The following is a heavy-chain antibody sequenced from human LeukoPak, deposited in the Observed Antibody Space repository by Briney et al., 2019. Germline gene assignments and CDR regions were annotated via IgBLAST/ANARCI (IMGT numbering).Heavy chain of an antibody. D-gene: IGHD6-13*01. CDR1: GGSISSSSYY. Sequence: PSETLSLTCTVSGGSISSSSYYWGWIRQPPGKGLEWIASIYYSGSTYYNPSLKSRVTISVDTSKNQFSLKLSSVTAADTAVYYCARRRFYSSSWYSHYYYYMDVWGKGTTVTISS. CDR3: ARRRFYSSSWYSHYYYYMDV. J-gene: IGHJ6*03. V-gene: IGHV4-39*01. CDR2: IYYSGST.